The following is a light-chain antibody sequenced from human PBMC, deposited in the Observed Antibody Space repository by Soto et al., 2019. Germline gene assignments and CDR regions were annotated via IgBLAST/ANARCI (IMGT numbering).Light chain of an antibody. Sequence: EIVLTQSPGTLSLSPGDRATLSCRASQSVSSSYLAWYQQKPGKAPRLLIYDASSRPSGIPDRFSGSGSGTDFTLTISRLEPEDFAVYYCQQYGSSLYTFGQGTKLEIK. CDR2: DAS. J-gene: IGKJ2*01. CDR3: QQYGSSLYT. V-gene: IGKV3-20*01. CDR1: QSVSSSY.